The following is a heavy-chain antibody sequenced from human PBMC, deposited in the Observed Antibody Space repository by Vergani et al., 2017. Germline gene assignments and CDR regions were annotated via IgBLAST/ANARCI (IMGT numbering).Heavy chain of an antibody. CDR1: GFTFSSYA. V-gene: IGHV3-23*01. D-gene: IGHD2-2*02. Sequence: EVQLLESGGGLVQPGGSLRLSCAASGFTFSSYAMSWVRQAPGKGLEWVSAISGSGGSTYYADSVKGRFTISRDNSKNTLYLQMNSLRAEDTAVYYCAKLGWSVVPAAIFTHYYYYGMDVWGQGTTVTVSS. CDR2: ISGSGGST. J-gene: IGHJ6*02. CDR3: AKLGWSVVPAAIFTHYYYYGMDV.